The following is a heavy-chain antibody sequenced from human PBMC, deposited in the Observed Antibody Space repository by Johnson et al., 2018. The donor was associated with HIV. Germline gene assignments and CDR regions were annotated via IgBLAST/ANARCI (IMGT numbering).Heavy chain of an antibody. Sequence: VQLVESGGGLVQPGGSLRLSCAASGFTVSSNYMSWVRQAPGKGLEWVSRINSDGSSTNYADSVEGRFPISRDNAKNTLYLQMNSRRAEDTAVYYCASGVYSSSWSWDVAFDIWGQGTMVTVSS. V-gene: IGHV3-74*02. CDR1: GFTVSSNY. CDR2: INSDGSST. CDR3: ASGVYSSSWSWDVAFDI. D-gene: IGHD6-13*01. J-gene: IGHJ3*02.